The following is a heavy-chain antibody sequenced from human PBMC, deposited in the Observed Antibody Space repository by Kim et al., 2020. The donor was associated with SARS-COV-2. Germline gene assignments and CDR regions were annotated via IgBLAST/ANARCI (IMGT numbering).Heavy chain of an antibody. V-gene: IGHV1-8*01. D-gene: IGHD3-10*01. Sequence: GYEQKFQGRVIMTRDTSISTAYMELSNLRSEDTAVYYCARNLYGTGTFESWGQGTLVTVSS. CDR3: ARNLYGTGTFES. J-gene: IGHJ4*02.